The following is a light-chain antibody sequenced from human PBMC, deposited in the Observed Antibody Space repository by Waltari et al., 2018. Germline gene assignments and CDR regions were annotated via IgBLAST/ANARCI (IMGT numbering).Light chain of an antibody. CDR3: AAWDDSLNGRV. Sequence: QSVVTQPPSVSGTPGQGVTVSCSGSSSNIGRNGVSWYQQVPGTAPKLLIHTTGQRPSGVPDRFSGSKSGTSASLAISGLQSEDEAHYYCAAWDDSLNGRVFGGGTKVTVL. V-gene: IGLV1-44*01. CDR2: TTG. CDR1: SSNIGRNG. J-gene: IGLJ2*01.